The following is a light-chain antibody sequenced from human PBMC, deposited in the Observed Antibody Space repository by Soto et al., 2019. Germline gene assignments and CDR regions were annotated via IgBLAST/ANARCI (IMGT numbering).Light chain of an antibody. Sequence: EIMLTQSPGTLSLPQEERATLPCRAIQSVNSNFLAWYQQKPGQAPRLLISGASNRATGIPDRFSGSGSGTDFTLTISRLEPEDFAVYSCQQYGSSRTWTFGQGTKVDIK. J-gene: IGKJ1*01. CDR1: QSVNSNF. CDR3: QQYGSSRTWT. CDR2: GAS. V-gene: IGKV3-20*01.